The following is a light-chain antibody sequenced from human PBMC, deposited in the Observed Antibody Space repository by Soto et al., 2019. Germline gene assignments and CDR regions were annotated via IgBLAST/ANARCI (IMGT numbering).Light chain of an antibody. V-gene: IGKV3-20*01. Sequence: EILLTQSPGTLSLSPWDIATPPSTTSQSVSSSYLAWYQQKPGQAPGLLIYGASSRATGIPDRFSGSGSGTDFTLTISRLEPEDFAVYYCQQYGRSPWTFGQGTKVDIK. CDR1: QSVSSSY. CDR2: GAS. J-gene: IGKJ1*01. CDR3: QQYGRSPWT.